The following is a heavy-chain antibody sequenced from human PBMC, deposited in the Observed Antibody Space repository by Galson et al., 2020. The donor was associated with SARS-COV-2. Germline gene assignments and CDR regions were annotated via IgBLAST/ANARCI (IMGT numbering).Heavy chain of an antibody. J-gene: IGHJ5*02. CDR2: IYWNDNK. D-gene: IGHD6-13*01. Sequence: SGPTLVKPTQTLTLTCTFSGFSLSTSGVGVGWIRQPPGKALEWLALIYWNDNKRYSPSLKSRLTITKDTSKNQVVLTMTNMAPVDTATYYCAHNQVSSYYTSSWYAASWGQGTLVTVSS. V-gene: IGHV2-5*01. CDR1: GFSLSTSGVG. CDR3: AHNQVSSYYTSSWYAAS.